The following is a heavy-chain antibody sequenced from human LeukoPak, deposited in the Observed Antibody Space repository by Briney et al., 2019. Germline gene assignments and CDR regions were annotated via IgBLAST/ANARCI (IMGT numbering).Heavy chain of an antibody. CDR3: ARDRFLEWSLPFDI. CDR2: IYYSGST. J-gene: IGHJ3*02. CDR1: GGSISSYY. Sequence: LETLSLPCTVSGGSISSYYWSWVRQPPGKGLEWIGYIYYSGSTNYNPSLKSRVTISVDTSKNQFSLKLSSVTAADTAVYYCARDRFLEWSLPFDIWGQGTMVTVSS. V-gene: IGHV4-59*12. D-gene: IGHD3-3*01.